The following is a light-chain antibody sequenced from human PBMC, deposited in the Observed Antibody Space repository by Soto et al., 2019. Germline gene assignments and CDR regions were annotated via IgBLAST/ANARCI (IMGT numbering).Light chain of an antibody. Sequence: QSALTQPPSASGTPGQRVTISCSGGSSSIGRNPVSWYQQLPGTAPKVVIYDDGERPSGVPDRFSGSKSGTSASLAISGLQSEDEADYYCAAWDDGLEGLLFGGGTKLTVL. CDR3: AAWDDGLEGLL. V-gene: IGLV1-44*01. CDR2: DDG. CDR1: SSSIGRNP. J-gene: IGLJ2*01.